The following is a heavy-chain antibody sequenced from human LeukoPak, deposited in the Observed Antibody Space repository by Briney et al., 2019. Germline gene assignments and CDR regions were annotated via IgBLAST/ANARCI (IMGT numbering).Heavy chain of an antibody. J-gene: IGHJ4*02. CDR2: IYYSGST. Sequence: SETLSLTCTVSGGSVSSGSYYWSWIRQPPGKGLEWIGYIYYSGSTNYNPSLKSRVTISVDTSKNQFSLKLSSVTAADTAVYYCAREGLYGDYVWSLDYWGQGTLVSVSS. CDR3: AREGLYGDYVWSLDY. V-gene: IGHV4-61*01. D-gene: IGHD4-17*01. CDR1: GGSVSSGSYY.